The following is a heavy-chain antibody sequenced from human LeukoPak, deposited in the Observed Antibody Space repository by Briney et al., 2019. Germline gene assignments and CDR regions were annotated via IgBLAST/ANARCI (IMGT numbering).Heavy chain of an antibody. CDR3: AKNLGYSSGWYFDY. CDR2: ISYDGSNK. D-gene: IGHD6-19*01. V-gene: IGHV3-30*18. Sequence: GGSLRLSCAASGFTFSSYGMHWVRQAPGKGLEWVAVISYDGSNKYYADSVKGRFTISRDNSKNTLYLQMNSLRAEDTAVYYCAKNLGYSSGWYFDYWGQGTLVTVSS. J-gene: IGHJ4*02. CDR1: GFTFSSYG.